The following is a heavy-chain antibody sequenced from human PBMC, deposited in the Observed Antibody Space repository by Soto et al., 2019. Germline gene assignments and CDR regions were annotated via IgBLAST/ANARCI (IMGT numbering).Heavy chain of an antibody. CDR3: ARELRYFDWFLSGGYYSYYGMDV. J-gene: IGHJ6*02. Sequence: ASVKVSCKASGYTFTGYYMHWVRQAPGQGLEWMGWINPNSGGTNYAQKFQGRVTMTRDTSISTAYMELSRLRSDDTAVYYCARELRYFDWFLSGGYYSYYGMDVCGQEPMVTVSS. D-gene: IGHD3-9*01. CDR2: INPNSGGT. CDR1: GYTFTGYY. V-gene: IGHV1-2*02.